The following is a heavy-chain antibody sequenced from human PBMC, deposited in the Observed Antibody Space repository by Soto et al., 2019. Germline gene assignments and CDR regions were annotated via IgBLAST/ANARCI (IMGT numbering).Heavy chain of an antibody. V-gene: IGHV1-69*13. Sequence: GASVKVSCKASGGTFSSYAIGWVRQAPGQGLEWMGGIIPIFGTANYAQKFQGRVTITADESTSTAYMELSSLRSEDTAVYYCARDGKMATAYQNPIFDYWGQGTLVTVSS. J-gene: IGHJ4*02. CDR2: IIPIFGTA. CDR1: GGTFSSYA. CDR3: ARDGKMATAYQNPIFDY. D-gene: IGHD5-18*01.